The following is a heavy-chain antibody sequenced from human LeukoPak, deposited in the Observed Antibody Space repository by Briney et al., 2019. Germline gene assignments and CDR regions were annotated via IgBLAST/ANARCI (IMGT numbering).Heavy chain of an antibody. D-gene: IGHD5-12*01. J-gene: IGHJ4*02. CDR1: GYTFTSYY. V-gene: IGHV1-46*01. CDR2: INPSGGST. CDR3: ARTYMSDSGYGPTTAGYFDY. Sequence: ASVKVSCKASGYTFTSYYMHWVRQAPGQGLEWMGIINPSGGSTSYAQKFQGRVTMTRDTSTSTVYMELSSLRSEDTAVYYCARTYMSDSGYGPTTAGYFDYWGQGTLVTVSS.